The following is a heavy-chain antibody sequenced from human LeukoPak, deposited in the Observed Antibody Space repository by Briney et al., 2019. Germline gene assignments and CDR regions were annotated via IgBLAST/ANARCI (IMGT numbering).Heavy chain of an antibody. J-gene: IGHJ4*02. V-gene: IGHV3-53*01. CDR2: IYSGGST. D-gene: IGHD2-8*02. CDR3: ARHNDCTGGTCYIYDY. CDR1: GFTVSSNY. Sequence: GGSLRLSCAASGFTVSSNYMSWVRQAPGKGLERVSVIYSGGSTYYADSVKGRFTISRDNSKNTLYLQINSLRVEDTAVYYCARHNDCTGGTCYIYDYWGQGTLVTVSS.